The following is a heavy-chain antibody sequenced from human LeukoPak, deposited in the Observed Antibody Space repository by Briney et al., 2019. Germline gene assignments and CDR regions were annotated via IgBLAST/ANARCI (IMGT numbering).Heavy chain of an antibody. CDR1: GFTFSSYA. Sequence: PGGSLRLSCAASGFTFSSYAMSWVRQAPGKGLEWISYISSSGNTIYYADSVKGRFTISRDNAKNSLYLQMSSLRAEDTAVYYCARGIAVAGRFDYWGQGTLVTVSS. CDR2: ISSSGNTI. CDR3: ARGIAVAGRFDY. D-gene: IGHD6-19*01. J-gene: IGHJ4*02. V-gene: IGHV3-48*04.